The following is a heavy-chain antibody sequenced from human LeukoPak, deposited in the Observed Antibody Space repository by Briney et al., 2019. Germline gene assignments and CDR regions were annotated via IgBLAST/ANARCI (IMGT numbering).Heavy chain of an antibody. J-gene: IGHJ4*02. Sequence: GGSLRLSCAASGFIFDDYGMSWVRQAPGKGLEWVSGINWNGGSTGYGDSVKGRFTISRDNAKKSLYLQMNSLRAEDTALYYCARDLAGYSSGWYSRSSGPSGYWGQGTLVAVSS. CDR1: GFIFDDYG. CDR2: INWNGGST. V-gene: IGHV3-20*04. CDR3: ARDLAGYSSGWYSRSSGPSGY. D-gene: IGHD6-19*01.